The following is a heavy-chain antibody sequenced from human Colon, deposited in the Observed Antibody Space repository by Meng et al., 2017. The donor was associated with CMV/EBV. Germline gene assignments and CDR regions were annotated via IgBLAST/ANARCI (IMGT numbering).Heavy chain of an antibody. J-gene: IGHJ4*02. Sequence: GESLKISCAASGFTFSDYYMSWIRQAPGKGLEWVSYISSSGNTIFYADSVKGRFTTSRDNAKNSLYLQINSLRAEDTAVYYCARDVGSSTSMDYWGQGTLVTVSS. V-gene: IGHV3-11*04. CDR3: ARDVGSSTSMDY. CDR2: ISSSGNTI. CDR1: GFTFSDYY. D-gene: IGHD6-6*01.